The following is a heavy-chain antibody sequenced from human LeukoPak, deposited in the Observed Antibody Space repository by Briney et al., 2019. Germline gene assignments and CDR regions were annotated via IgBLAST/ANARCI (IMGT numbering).Heavy chain of an antibody. CDR1: GGTFSSYA. D-gene: IGHD6-19*01. Sequence: ASVKVSCKASGGTFSSYAISWVRQAPGQGLEWMGRIIPIFGTANYAQKFQGRVTITTDESTSTAYMELSSLRSEDTAVYYCARAGGNDDSGWYNYWGQGTLVTVSS. V-gene: IGHV1-69*05. CDR3: ARAGGNDDSGWYNY. J-gene: IGHJ4*02. CDR2: IIPIFGTA.